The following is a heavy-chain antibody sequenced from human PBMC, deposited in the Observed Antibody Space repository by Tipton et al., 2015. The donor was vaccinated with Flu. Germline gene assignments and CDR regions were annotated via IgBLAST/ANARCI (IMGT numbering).Heavy chain of an antibody. J-gene: IGHJ4*02. CDR3: ARSKYPPQGGVVDNY. Sequence: LRLSCTVSGGSISSGSYYWSWIRQPAGKGLEWIGRIYTSGSTNYNPSLKSRDNISVDTSKNQFSLKLSSVTAADTAVYYCARSKYPPQGGVVDNYWGVGTLVTVS. D-gene: IGHD3-3*01. CDR1: GGSISSGSYY. V-gene: IGHV4-61*02. CDR2: IYTSGST.